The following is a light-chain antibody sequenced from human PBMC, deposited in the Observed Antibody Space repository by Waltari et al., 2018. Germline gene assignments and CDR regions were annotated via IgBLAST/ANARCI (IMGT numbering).Light chain of an antibody. Sequence: QSVLTQPPSASGTPGQRVIISCSGSSSIIGSDTVNWYQQLPGTAPRLLIYSTNQRPSGFPYRFSGSKSGTSAFLAISGLQSEDESDYYCAAWDGSQFARVFGGGTKLSVL. J-gene: IGLJ3*02. CDR3: AAWDGSQFARV. CDR1: SSIIGSDT. CDR2: STN. V-gene: IGLV1-44*01.